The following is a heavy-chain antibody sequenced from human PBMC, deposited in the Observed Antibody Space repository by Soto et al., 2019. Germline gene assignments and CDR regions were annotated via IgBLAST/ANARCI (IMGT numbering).Heavy chain of an antibody. Sequence: EVQLLESGGGLVQPGGSLRLSCEASGCTFSSYAMSWVRQAPGKGLEWVSAISGSGGSTYYADSVKGRFTISRDNSKNTLYLQMNRLRAEDTAVYYCAYSSTPFDYWGQGTLVTVSS. J-gene: IGHJ4*02. V-gene: IGHV3-23*01. D-gene: IGHD6-13*01. CDR2: ISGSGGST. CDR3: AYSSTPFDY. CDR1: GCTFSSYA.